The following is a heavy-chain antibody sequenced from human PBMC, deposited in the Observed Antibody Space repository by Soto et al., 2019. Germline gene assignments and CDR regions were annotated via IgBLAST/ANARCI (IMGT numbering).Heavy chain of an antibody. CDR1: GGTFSSYA. D-gene: IGHD2-15*01. CDR2: IITLFGTA. Sequence: QVQLVQSGAEVTKPGSSVKVSCKASGGTFSSYAISWVRQAHGQGLEWMGGIITLFGTANYAQKVQGRVTITADESTSTAYMELSSLRSDDTAVYYCAREVEVAATGWFDPWGQGTLVTVSS. J-gene: IGHJ5*02. V-gene: IGHV1-69*12. CDR3: AREVEVAATGWFDP.